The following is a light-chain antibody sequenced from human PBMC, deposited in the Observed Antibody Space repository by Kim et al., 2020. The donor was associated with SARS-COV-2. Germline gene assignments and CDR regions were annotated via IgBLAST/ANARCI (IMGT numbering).Light chain of an antibody. V-gene: IGKV1-5*03. CDR3: QQYERYPRT. Sequence: DIQLTQSPSTVSASVGDRVTITCRASQNIGPWLAWYQQKPGKGPKLLIYKASILESGVPSRFSGSGSGTELTLAISSLQPDDFATYYCQQYERYPRTFGQGTKVDIK. CDR1: QNIGPW. J-gene: IGKJ1*01. CDR2: KAS.